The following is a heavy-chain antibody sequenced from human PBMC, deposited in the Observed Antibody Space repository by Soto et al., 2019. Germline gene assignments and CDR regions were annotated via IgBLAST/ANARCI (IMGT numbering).Heavy chain of an antibody. CDR3: ARDGSTSWYSYDYHGMDV. Sequence: EVQLVESGGGLVQPGGSLRLSCAASGFTFRTYWLSWVRQVPGKGLEWVANINLDGSAKNYLDSVKGRFTIARDNARKSLYLQMSSLRAEDTALYYCARDGSTSWYSYDYHGMDVWCQGTTVTVSS. CDR1: GFTFRTYW. J-gene: IGHJ6*02. V-gene: IGHV3-7*05. D-gene: IGHD5-18*01. CDR2: INLDGSAK.